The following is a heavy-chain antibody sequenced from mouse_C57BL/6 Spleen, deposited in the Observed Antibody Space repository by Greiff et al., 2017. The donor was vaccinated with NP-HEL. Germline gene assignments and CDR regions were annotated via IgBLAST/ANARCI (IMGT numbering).Heavy chain of an antibody. CDR2: IDPSDSET. CDR3: ARSARGRCLDY. CDR1: GYTFTSYW. D-gene: IGHD6-1*01. J-gene: IGHJ2*02. Sequence: QVQLQQPGAELVRPGSSVKLSCKASGYTFTSYWMHWVKQRPIQGLEWIGNIDPSDSETHYNQKFKDKATLTVDKPSSTAYMQLSSLTSVNSAVSSGARSARGRCLDYWGQGTSLTVSS. V-gene: IGHV1-52*01.